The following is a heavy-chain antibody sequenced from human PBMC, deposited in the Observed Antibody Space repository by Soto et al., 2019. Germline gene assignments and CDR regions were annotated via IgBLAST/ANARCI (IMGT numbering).Heavy chain of an antibody. CDR3: ARTRSFTLGFYYDGMDV. CDR1: GYSFTSYW. J-gene: IGHJ6*02. Sequence: ESLKISCKGSGYSFTSYWIGWVRQMPGKGLEWMGIIYPGDSDTRYSPPFQGQVTISADKSLRTAYLQWTSLKASDTALYYCARTRSFTLGFYYDGMDVWGQGTTVTVSS. V-gene: IGHV5-51*01. D-gene: IGHD6-6*01. CDR2: IYPGDSDT.